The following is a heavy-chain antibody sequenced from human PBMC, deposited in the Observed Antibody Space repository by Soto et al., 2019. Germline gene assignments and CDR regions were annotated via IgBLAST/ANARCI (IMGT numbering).Heavy chain of an antibody. Sequence: PXESLKISWKGSGYSFSIYWIGWVRQMPGKGLEWMGIIYPDDSDIRYSPSFQGQVTVSADKSISTAYLQWSSLKASDTAIYYCARQYGSGSFDYWGQGNLVTVSS. CDR2: IYPDDSDI. CDR1: GYSFSIYW. V-gene: IGHV5-51*01. CDR3: ARQYGSGSFDY. J-gene: IGHJ4*02. D-gene: IGHD3-10*01.